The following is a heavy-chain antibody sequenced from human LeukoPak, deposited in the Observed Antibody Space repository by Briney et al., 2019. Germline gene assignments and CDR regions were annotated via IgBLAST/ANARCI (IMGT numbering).Heavy chain of an antibody. D-gene: IGHD4-17*01. J-gene: IGHJ4*02. Sequence: GGSLRLSCAASGFIFSNFGLHWVRQAPGKGLEWVAFIWYDGSSKYYAESAKGRFTISRDNSKSTVYLQMNSLTVEDTAVYYCACPRVYYGDYEWPFDYWGQGTLVTVSS. CDR2: IWYDGSSK. CDR3: ACPRVYYGDYEWPFDY. V-gene: IGHV3-30*02. CDR1: GFIFSNFG.